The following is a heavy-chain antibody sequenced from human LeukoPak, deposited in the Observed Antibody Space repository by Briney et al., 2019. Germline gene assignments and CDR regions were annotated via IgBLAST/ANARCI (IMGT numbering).Heavy chain of an antibody. CDR2: ISGSGGST. CDR1: GFTFSSYA. CDR3: ARTGITMVRGVTTDFDY. V-gene: IGHV3-23*01. D-gene: IGHD3-10*01. Sequence: GGSLRLSCAASGFTFSSYAMSWVRQAPGKGLEWVSAISGSGGSTYYADSVKGRFTISRDNAKNSLYLRMNSLRAEDTAVYYCARTGITMVRGVTTDFDYWGQGTLVTVSS. J-gene: IGHJ4*02.